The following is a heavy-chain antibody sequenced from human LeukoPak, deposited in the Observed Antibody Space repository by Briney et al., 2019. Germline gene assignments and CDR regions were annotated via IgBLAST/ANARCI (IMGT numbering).Heavy chain of an antibody. Sequence: GGSLRLSCAASGFTFDDYAMHWVRQAPGKGLEWVSGISWNSGSIGYADSVKGRFTISRDNAKNSPYLQMNSLRAEDTALYYCAKAEALLWFGELSGYFDYWGQGTLVTVSS. CDR2: ISWNSGSI. J-gene: IGHJ4*02. D-gene: IGHD3-10*01. V-gene: IGHV3-9*01. CDR3: AKAEALLWFGELSGYFDY. CDR1: GFTFDDYA.